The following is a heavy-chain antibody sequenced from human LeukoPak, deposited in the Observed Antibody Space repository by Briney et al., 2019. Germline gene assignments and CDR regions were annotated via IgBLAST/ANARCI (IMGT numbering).Heavy chain of an antibody. CDR3: ARRLLQLWAQFDY. D-gene: IGHD5-18*01. Sequence: SVKVSCKASGGTFSSYAISWVRQAPGQGLKWMGGIIPIFGTANYAQKFQGRVTITADESTSTAYMELSSLRSEDTAVYYCARRLLQLWAQFDYWGQGTLVTVSS. V-gene: IGHV1-69*13. CDR1: GGTFSSYA. CDR2: IIPIFGTA. J-gene: IGHJ4*02.